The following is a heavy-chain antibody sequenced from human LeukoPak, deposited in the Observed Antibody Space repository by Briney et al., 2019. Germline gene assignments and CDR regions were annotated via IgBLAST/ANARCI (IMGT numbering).Heavy chain of an antibody. CDR2: IYYSGST. Sequence: SETLSLTCTVSGGSISSYYWSWIRQPPGKGLEWIGYIYYSGSTYYNPSFKSRVTISVDTSKNQFSLKLSSVTAADTAVYYCARCVHYDSSGYALYYFDYWGQGTLVTVSS. CDR3: ARCVHYDSSGYALYYFDY. J-gene: IGHJ4*02. CDR1: GGSISSYY. D-gene: IGHD3-22*01. V-gene: IGHV4-59*06.